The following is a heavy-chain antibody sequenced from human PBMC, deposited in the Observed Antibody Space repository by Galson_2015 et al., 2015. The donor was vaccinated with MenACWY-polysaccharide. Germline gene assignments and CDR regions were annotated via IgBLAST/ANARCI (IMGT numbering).Heavy chain of an antibody. J-gene: IGHJ4*01. CDR3: ARGYMVRGVYFDP. V-gene: IGHV3-48*01. CDR1: GFTFSSYL. Sequence: SLRLSCAVSGFTFSSYLMTWVRQAPGKGLEWVSYVGTSSSTISYADSVKGRFTISRDNAENSLYLQMNSLRVEDTAVYYCARGYMVRGVYFDPWGHGTLVTVSS. D-gene: IGHD3-10*01. CDR2: VGTSSSTI.